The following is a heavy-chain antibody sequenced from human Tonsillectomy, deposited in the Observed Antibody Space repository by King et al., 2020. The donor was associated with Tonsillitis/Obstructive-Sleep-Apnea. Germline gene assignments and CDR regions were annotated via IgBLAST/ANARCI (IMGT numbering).Heavy chain of an antibody. J-gene: IGHJ6*02. CDR2: IYYSGST. Sequence: VQLQESGPGLVKPSQTLSLTCTVSGGSISSGGYYWSWIRQHPGKGLEWIGYIYYSGSTYYNPSLKSRVTISGDTSKNQFSLKLSSVTAADTAVYYCARADYDILTGYSNDHYGMDVWGQGTTVTVSS. D-gene: IGHD3-9*01. CDR3: ARADYDILTGYSNDHYGMDV. CDR1: GGSISSGGYY. V-gene: IGHV4-31*03.